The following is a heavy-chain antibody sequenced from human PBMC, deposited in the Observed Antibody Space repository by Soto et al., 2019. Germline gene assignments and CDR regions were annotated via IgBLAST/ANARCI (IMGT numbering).Heavy chain of an antibody. D-gene: IGHD3-10*01. CDR1: GFTVSNSY. CDR2: IYSGGST. J-gene: IGHJ4*02. CDR3: ARCDGSVFYCFFFAF. Sequence: EVQVVESGGGLVQSGGSLTLSCAASGFTVSNSYMSWVRQAPGKGLEWVSAIYSGGSTYYADSVKGRFTISRDNSRNTMYLQLSSVKVADTAVYFCARCDGSVFYCFFFAFWGEGTPV. V-gene: IGHV3-66*01.